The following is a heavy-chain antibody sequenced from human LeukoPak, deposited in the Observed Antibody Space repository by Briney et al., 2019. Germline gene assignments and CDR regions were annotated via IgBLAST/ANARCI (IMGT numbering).Heavy chain of an antibody. D-gene: IGHD5-18*01. J-gene: IGHJ4*02. Sequence: KPGGSLRLSCAASGFTFSTYSMNWVRQAPGKGLEWVSSINRSGSDIFYADSVKGRFTISRDNTKNSLYLQMNSLRAEDTAVYYCARDPGIQLWSYYFDYWGPGTLVTVSS. CDR1: GFTFSTYS. V-gene: IGHV3-21*01. CDR3: ARDPGIQLWSYYFDY. CDR2: INRSGSDI.